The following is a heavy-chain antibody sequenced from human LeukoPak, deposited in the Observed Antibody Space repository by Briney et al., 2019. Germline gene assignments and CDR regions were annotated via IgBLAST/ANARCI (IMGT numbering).Heavy chain of an antibody. V-gene: IGHV1-2*02. CDR3: ARVTVTTFFALSN. CDR2: INPNSGGT. CDR1: GYTFTGYY. D-gene: IGHD4-17*01. J-gene: IGHJ4*02. Sequence: ASVKVSCKASGYTFTGYYMHWVRQAPGQGLEWMGWINPNSGGTNYAQKFQGRVTMTRDTSISTAYMELSRLRSDDTAVYYCARVTVTTFFALSNWGQGTLVTVSS.